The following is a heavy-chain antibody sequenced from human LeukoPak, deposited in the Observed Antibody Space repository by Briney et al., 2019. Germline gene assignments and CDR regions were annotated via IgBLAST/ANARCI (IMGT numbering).Heavy chain of an antibody. V-gene: IGHV3-74*01. J-gene: IGHJ4*02. D-gene: IGHD3-22*01. Sequence: PGGSLRLSCADSGFTFSNYWMHSVRQAPGKGLVWVSRINSDGTITSYADSVKGRFTISRDNAKNTLYLQMNSLRAEDTAVYYCARGTLVYHYDTSGYHDYWGQGTLVTVSS. CDR3: ARGTLVYHYDTSGYHDY. CDR2: INSDGTIT. CDR1: GFTFSNYW.